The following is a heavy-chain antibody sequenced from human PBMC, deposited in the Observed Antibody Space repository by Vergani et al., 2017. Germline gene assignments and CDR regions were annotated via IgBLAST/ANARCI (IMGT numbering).Heavy chain of an antibody. CDR2: IDPSDSYT. CDR1: GYSFTSYW. D-gene: IGHD3-22*01. J-gene: IGHJ3*02. V-gene: IGHV5-10-1*01. Sequence: EVQLVQSGAEVKTPGESLRISCKGSGYSFTSYWISWVRQMPGKGLEWMGRIDPSDSYTNYSPSFQGHVTISADKSISTAYLQWSSLKASDTAMYYCAXRGPYYYDSSGWDAFDIWGQGTMVTVSS. CDR3: AXRGPYYYDSSGWDAFDI.